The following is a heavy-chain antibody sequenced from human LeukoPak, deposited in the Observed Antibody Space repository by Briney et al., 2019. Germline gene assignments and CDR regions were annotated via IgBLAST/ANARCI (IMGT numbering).Heavy chain of an antibody. CDR3: ARARGLGYCSSTSCYSTDAN. D-gene: IGHD2-2*01. CDR2: IYTSGST. V-gene: IGHV4-4*07. J-gene: IGHJ4*02. Sequence: SETLSLTCTVSGGSISSYYWSWIRQPAGKGLEWIGRIYTSGSTNYNPSLKSRVTISVDTSKNQFSLKLSSVTAADTAVYYCARARGLGYCSSTSCYSTDANWGQGTLVTVSS. CDR1: GGSISSYY.